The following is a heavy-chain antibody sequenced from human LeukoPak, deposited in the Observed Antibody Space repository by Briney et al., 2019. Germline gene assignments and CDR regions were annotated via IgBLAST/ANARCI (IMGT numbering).Heavy chain of an antibody. CDR2: ISYDGSNK. J-gene: IGHJ4*02. V-gene: IGHV3-30*18. CDR3: AKDPGTTRYYFDY. CDR1: GFTFSSYA. Sequence: GGSLRLSCAASGFTFSSYAMSWVRQAPGKGLEWVAVISYDGSNKYYADSVKGRFTISRDNSKNTLYLQMNSLRAEDTAVYYCAKDPGTTRYYFDYWGQGTLVTVSS. D-gene: IGHD6-13*01.